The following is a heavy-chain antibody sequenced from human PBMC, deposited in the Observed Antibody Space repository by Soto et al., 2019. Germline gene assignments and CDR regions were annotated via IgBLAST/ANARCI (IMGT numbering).Heavy chain of an antibody. CDR2: IYYSGST. J-gene: IGHJ3*02. CDR3: ARPRVYGSGPLSAFDI. V-gene: IGHV4-39*01. Sequence: QLQLQESGPGLVKPSETLSLTCTVSGGSISSSSYYWGWIRQPPGKGLEWIGSIYYSGSTYYNPSLKSRVTISVDTSKNQFSLKLSSVTAADTAVYYCARPRVYGSGPLSAFDIWGKGTMVTVSS. D-gene: IGHD2-15*01. CDR1: GGSISSSSYY.